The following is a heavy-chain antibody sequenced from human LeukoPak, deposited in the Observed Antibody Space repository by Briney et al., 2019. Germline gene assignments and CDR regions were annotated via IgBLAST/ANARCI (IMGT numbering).Heavy chain of an antibody. CDR2: IKQDGSEK. CDR3: AREDSSGWYRGGSLDY. V-gene: IGHV3-7*01. Sequence: GGSLRLSCAASGFTFSSYWMSWVRQAPGKGLEWVANIKQDGSEKYYVDSVKGRSTISRDNAKNSLYLQMNSLRAEDTAVYYCAREDSSGWYRGGSLDYWGQGTLVTVSS. J-gene: IGHJ4*02. D-gene: IGHD6-19*01. CDR1: GFTFSSYW.